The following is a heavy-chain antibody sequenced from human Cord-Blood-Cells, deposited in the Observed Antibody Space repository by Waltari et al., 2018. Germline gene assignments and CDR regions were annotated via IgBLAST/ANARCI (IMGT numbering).Heavy chain of an antibody. J-gene: IGHJ5*02. CDR3: ARGDEVLVRATHNWFDP. D-gene: IGHD1-26*01. CDR2: NNPRGGST. CDR1: GYTFTSYY. Sequence: QVQLVQSGAEVKKPGASVKVSCKASGYTFTSYYMHWVRQAHGPGIEWRVINNPRGGSTSYAQKFQGRVTMTRDTSTSTVYMELSSLRSEDTAVYYCARGDEVLVRATHNWFDPWGQGTLVTVSS. V-gene: IGHV1-46*01.